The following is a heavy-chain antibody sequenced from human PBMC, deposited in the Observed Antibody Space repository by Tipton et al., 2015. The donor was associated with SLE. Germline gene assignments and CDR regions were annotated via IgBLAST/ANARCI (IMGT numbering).Heavy chain of an antibody. Sequence: TLSLTCTVSGGSISSHFWTWIRQPPGKGLEWIGYIYYTGSTNSNPSLRSRVAISVDTSRNQFSLRLSSVTAADTAIYYCARLREATGLFSKRGWLDPWGQGTLVTVSS. CDR1: GGSISSHF. V-gene: IGHV4-59*11. CDR3: ARLREATGLFSKRGWLDP. D-gene: IGHD5-12*01. CDR2: IYYTGST. J-gene: IGHJ5*02.